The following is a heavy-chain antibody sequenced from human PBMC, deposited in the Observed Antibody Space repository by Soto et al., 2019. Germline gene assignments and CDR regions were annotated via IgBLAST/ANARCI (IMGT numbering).Heavy chain of an antibody. D-gene: IGHD2-2*01. V-gene: IGHV3-30*18. CDR1: GFTFSSYG. CDR2: ISYDGSNK. CDR3: AKDIDCSSTSCYSVYGMDV. Sequence: VGSLRLSCAASGFTFSSYGMHWVRQAPGKGLEWVAVISYDGSNKYYADSVKGRFTISRDNSKNTLYLQMNSLRAEDTAVYYCAKDIDCSSTSCYSVYGMDVWGQGTTVTVSS. J-gene: IGHJ6*02.